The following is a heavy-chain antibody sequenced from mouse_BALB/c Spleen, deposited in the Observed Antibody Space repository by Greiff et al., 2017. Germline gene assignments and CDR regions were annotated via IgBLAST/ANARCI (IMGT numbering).Heavy chain of an antibody. CDR2: ISSGGST. D-gene: IGHD1-1*01. V-gene: IGHV5-6-5*01. CDR1: GFTFSSYA. J-gene: IGHJ2*01. Sequence: EVKVVESGGGLVKPGGSLKLSCAASGFTFSSYAMSWVRQTPEKRLEWVASISSGGSTYYPDSVKGRFTISRDNARNILYLQMSSLRSEDTAMYYCARGDYYGSSYNYFDYWGQGTTLTVSS. CDR3: ARGDYYGSSYNYFDY.